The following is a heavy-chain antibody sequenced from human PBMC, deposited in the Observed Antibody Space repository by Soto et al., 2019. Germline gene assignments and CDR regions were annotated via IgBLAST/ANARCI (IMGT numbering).Heavy chain of an antibody. CDR1: GGSIASFSYY. J-gene: IGHJ4*01. Sequence: QVQLQESGPGLVKPSETLSLTCAVSGGSIASFSYYWGWIRQPPGKGLEWIGSIYYSGSTYYNPSLESRVTISVDTSKNQFALKMSSVSATDTAVYYCARRSGSYILWGQGTLVTVSS. CDR3: ARRSGSYIL. CDR2: IYYSGST. V-gene: IGHV4-39*01. D-gene: IGHD1-26*01.